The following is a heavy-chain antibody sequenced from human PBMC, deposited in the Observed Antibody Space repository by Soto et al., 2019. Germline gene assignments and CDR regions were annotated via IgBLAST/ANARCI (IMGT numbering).Heavy chain of an antibody. CDR2: INAGNGNT. CDR1: GYTFTSYA. D-gene: IGHD3-3*01. Sequence: ASVKLSCKASGYTFTSYAMHWVRQAPGQRLEWMGWINAGNGNTKYSQKFQGRVTITRDTSASTAYMELSSLRSEDTAVYYCARDFGPAPLGGYDFWSGYPSSNWFDPWGQGTLVTVS. V-gene: IGHV1-3*01. J-gene: IGHJ5*02. CDR3: ARDFGPAPLGGYDFWSGYPSSNWFDP.